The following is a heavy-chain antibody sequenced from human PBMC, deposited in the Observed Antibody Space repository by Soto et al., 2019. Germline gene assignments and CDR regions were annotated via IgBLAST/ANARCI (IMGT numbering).Heavy chain of an antibody. CDR1: GYTFTSYG. V-gene: IGHV1-18*04. J-gene: IGHJ5*02. Sequence: ASVKVSCKASGYTFTSYGMSWVRQAPGQGLEWMGWISAYNGNTNYAQKLQGRVTMTTDTSTSTAYMELRSLRSEDTAVYYCAREVFNLYFDWLSWFDLWGQGTLVTVSS. CDR2: ISAYNGNT. D-gene: IGHD3-9*01. CDR3: AREVFNLYFDWLSWFDL.